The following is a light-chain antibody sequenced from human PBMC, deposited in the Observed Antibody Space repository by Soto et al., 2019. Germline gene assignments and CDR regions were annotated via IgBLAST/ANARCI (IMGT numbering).Light chain of an antibody. CDR2: RNN. CDR1: SSNIGSNY. CDR3: AAWDDSLSVHV. Sequence: QSVLTQPPSASGTPGQRVTISCSGSSSNIGSNYVYWYQQLPGTAPKLLIYRNNQRPSGVPDQFSGSKSGTSASLAISGLRSGDEADYYCAAWDDSLSVHVFGTGTKVTVL. V-gene: IGLV1-47*01. J-gene: IGLJ1*01.